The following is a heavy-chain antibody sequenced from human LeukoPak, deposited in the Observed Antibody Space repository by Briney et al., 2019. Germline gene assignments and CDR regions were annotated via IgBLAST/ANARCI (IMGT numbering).Heavy chain of an antibody. V-gene: IGHV3-30*02. CDR2: IRRDGDVI. D-gene: IGHD3-9*01. J-gene: IGHJ4*02. CDR1: GFTFSSFG. Sequence: GGSLRLSCEASGFTFSSFGMHWVRQAPGKGLEWVAFIRRDGDVIYYADSVKGRFTISRDNSRNMVYLQLNSLRAEDTAVYYCAKDRNLRYFDWSYGGGYFDYWGQGTLVTVSS. CDR3: AKDRNLRYFDWSYGGGYFDY.